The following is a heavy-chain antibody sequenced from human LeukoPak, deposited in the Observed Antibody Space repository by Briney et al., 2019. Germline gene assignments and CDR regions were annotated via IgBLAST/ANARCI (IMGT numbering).Heavy chain of an antibody. Sequence: ASVAVSRKASGYTFTGYYMHWVRQAPGQGLEWMGWINPNSGGTNYAQKFQGRVTMTRDTSISTAYMELSRLRSDDTAVYYCARGSIQLWSKPFDYWGQGTLVTVSS. CDR2: INPNSGGT. J-gene: IGHJ4*02. V-gene: IGHV1-2*02. CDR1: GYTFTGYY. D-gene: IGHD5-18*01. CDR3: ARGSIQLWSKPFDY.